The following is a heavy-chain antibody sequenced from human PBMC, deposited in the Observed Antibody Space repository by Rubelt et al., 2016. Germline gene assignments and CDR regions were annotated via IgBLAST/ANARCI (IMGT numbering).Heavy chain of an antibody. V-gene: IGHV1-69*04. J-gene: IGHJ3*02. CDR1: GGTFNSYA. CDR3: ARKDCSNGLCHGGDAFQI. Sequence: VKKSGSSVKVTCKASGGTFNSYAINWVRQAPGQGLEWMGKIIPIVGIANYAQNFQGRVTITADKSTSIVYMDLSSLRFEDTAVYYCARKDCSNGLCHGGDAFQIWGRGTLVTVSS. CDR2: IIPIVGIA. D-gene: IGHD2-8*01.